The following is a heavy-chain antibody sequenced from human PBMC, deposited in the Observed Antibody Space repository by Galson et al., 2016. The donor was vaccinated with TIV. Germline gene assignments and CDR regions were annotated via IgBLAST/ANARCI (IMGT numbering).Heavy chain of an antibody. CDR3: ARPGNYDGDRRGAFDP. Sequence: SLRLSCAASGFTFSSWHMDWVRQAPGEGLEWISFITYTSATIYYADSVKGRFTVSRDNAKNSLYLQMNSLRAEDTAVYYCARPGNYDGDRRGAFDPWGQGTMVTVSP. V-gene: IGHV3-48*04. CDR1: GFTFSSWH. J-gene: IGHJ3*01. D-gene: IGHD4-23*01. CDR2: ITYTSATI.